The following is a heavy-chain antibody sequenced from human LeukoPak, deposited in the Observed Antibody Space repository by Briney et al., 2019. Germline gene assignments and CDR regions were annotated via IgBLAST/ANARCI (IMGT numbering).Heavy chain of an antibody. CDR3: AKRPDEPYYFDF. V-gene: IGHV3-33*06. Sequence: GRSLRLSCAASGFTFSSYGMHWVRQAPGKGLEWVAVIWYDGSNKYYADSVKGRFTISRDNSKNTLYLQMNSLRAEDTAVYYCAKRPDEPYYFDFWGQGILVTISS. D-gene: IGHD6-6*01. CDR1: GFTFSSYG. J-gene: IGHJ4*02. CDR2: IWYDGSNK.